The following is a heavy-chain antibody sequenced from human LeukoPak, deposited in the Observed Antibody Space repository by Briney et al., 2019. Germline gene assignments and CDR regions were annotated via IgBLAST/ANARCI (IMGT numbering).Heavy chain of an antibody. D-gene: IGHD1-1*01. V-gene: IGHV3-48*01. CDR3: ARDHDLDPKEYFDY. J-gene: IGHJ4*02. Sequence: PGGSLRLSCAASGFTFSSYAMSWVRQAPGKGLEWVSYISSSSSTIYYADSVKGRFTISRDNAKNSLYLQMNSLRAEDTAVYYCARDHDLDPKEYFDYWGQGTLVTVSS. CDR1: GFTFSSYA. CDR2: ISSSSSTI.